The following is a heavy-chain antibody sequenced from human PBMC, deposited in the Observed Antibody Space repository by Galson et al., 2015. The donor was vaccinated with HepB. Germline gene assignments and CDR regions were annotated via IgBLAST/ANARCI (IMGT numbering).Heavy chain of an antibody. J-gene: IGHJ4*02. CDR3: AKDFSPYCSGGSCYSLIDY. CDR1: GFTFSSYG. D-gene: IGHD2-15*01. Sequence: SLRLSCAASGFTFSSYGMHWVRQAPGKGLEWVAVISYDGSNKYYADSVKGRFTISRDNSKNTLYLQMNSLRAEDTAVYYCAKDFSPYCSGGSCYSLIDYWVQRTLLPASP. CDR2: ISYDGSNK. V-gene: IGHV3-30*18.